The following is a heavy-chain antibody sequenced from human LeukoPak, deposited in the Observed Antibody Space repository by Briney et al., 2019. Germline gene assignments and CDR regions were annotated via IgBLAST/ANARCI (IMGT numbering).Heavy chain of an antibody. Sequence: GGSLRLSCAASGFTFDDYGMSWVRQAPGKGLEWVSGINWNGGSTGYADSVKGRFTISRDNAKNSLYLQMNSLRAEDTALYYCARSPLYYGSGVPAFDIWGQGTMVTVSS. CDR1: GFTFDDYG. J-gene: IGHJ3*02. CDR2: INWNGGST. CDR3: ARSPLYYGSGVPAFDI. V-gene: IGHV3-20*04. D-gene: IGHD3-10*01.